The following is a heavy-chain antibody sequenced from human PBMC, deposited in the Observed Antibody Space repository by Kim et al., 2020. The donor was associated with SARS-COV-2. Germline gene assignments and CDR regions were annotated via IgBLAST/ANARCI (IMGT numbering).Heavy chain of an antibody. J-gene: IGHJ5*02. CDR2: ISHSGST. CDR1: GASISSYY. CDR3: VTVSNSALTWFDP. Sequence: SETLSLTCNVSGASISSYYWSWIRQSPGKGLEWLGYISHSGSTTYSPSLKSRVTISIDTSKNQFSLKLDSLTAADTAVYYCVTVSNSALTWFDPWGPGIL. D-gene: IGHD3-3*02. V-gene: IGHV4-59*13.